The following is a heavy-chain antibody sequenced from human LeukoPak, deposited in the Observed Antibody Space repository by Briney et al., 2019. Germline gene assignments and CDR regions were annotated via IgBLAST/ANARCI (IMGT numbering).Heavy chain of an antibody. D-gene: IGHD5-12*01. CDR3: ARDTWILDPYSGYDSETRMYYFDY. CDR1: GFTFSTYA. CDR2: SGDNT. V-gene: IGHV3-23*01. J-gene: IGHJ4*02. Sequence: GGSLRLSCAASGFTFSTYAMSWVRQAPGRGLEWVSVSGDNTYYADSVKGRFTISRDNAKNSLYLQMNSLRAEDTAVYYCARDTWILDPYSGYDSETRMYYFDYWGQGTLVTVSS.